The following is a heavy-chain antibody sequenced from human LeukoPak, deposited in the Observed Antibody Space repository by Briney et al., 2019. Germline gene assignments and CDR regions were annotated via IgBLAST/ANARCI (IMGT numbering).Heavy chain of an antibody. CDR1: GFTFSNYA. D-gene: IGHD3-10*01. CDR2: ISATGGST. J-gene: IGHJ4*02. Sequence: PGGSLRLSCAASGFTFSNYAMSWVRQAPGKGLQWVSSISATGGSTYYADSVKGRSTVSRDNSKNTLYLQMNSLRAEDTAVYYCAKGGGRFDCWGQGTLVTVSS. CDR3: AKGGGRFDC. V-gene: IGHV3-23*01.